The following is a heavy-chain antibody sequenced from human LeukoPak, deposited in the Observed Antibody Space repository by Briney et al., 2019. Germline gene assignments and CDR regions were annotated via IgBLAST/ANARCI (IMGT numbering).Heavy chain of an antibody. CDR1: GFTFSSYA. J-gene: IGHJ4*02. Sequence: GGSLLLSCAASGFTFSSYAMSWVRPAPGKGLEWVSAISGSGGSTYYADSVKGRFTISRDNSKNTLYLQMNSLRAEDTAVYYCAKDSCGGDCYSAFDYWGQGTLVTVSS. D-gene: IGHD2-21*02. CDR2: ISGSGGST. V-gene: IGHV3-23*01. CDR3: AKDSCGGDCYSAFDY.